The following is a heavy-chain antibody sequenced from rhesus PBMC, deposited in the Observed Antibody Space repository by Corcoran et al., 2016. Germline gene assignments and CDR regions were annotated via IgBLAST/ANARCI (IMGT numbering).Heavy chain of an antibody. CDR2: INGNSGST. CDR1: GGSFSSYW. V-gene: IGHV4-80*01. CDR3: ARYCTSTTCFYIFEF. J-gene: IGHJ1*01. D-gene: IGHD2-2*01. Sequence: QVQLQESGPGLVKPSETLSLTCAVSGGSFSSYWWSWIRQPPGKGLEWIGEINGNSGSTNYNPSLMSRFTSSKDASKNQFSLKLSSVTAADTAVYYCARYCTSTTCFYIFEFWGQGALVTVSS.